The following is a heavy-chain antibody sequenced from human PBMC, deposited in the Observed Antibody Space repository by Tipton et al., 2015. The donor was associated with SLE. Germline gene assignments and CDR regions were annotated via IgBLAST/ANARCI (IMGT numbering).Heavy chain of an antibody. D-gene: IGHD3-16*01. CDR3: AKGVVVTFGGVMGY. V-gene: IGHV3-21*04. J-gene: IGHJ4*02. CDR2: ISSTGIYI. CDR1: GFTFSYYN. Sequence: SLRLSCTASGFTFSYYNMNWVRQAPGEGLEWVSSISSTGIYIYNADSLKGRFTISRDNAKNSLYLQMNSLRAEDTAVYYCAKGVVVTFGGVMGYWGQGTLVTVSS.